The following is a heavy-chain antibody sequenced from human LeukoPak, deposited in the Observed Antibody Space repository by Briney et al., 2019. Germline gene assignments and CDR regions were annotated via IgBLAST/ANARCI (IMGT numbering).Heavy chain of an antibody. V-gene: IGHV3-15*01. J-gene: IGHJ5*01. CDR3: PTGFVVLPAVFFFDS. CDR2: IKSKTDGGTT. Sequence: GGSLRLSCAASGFTFSNAWMSWVRQAPGKGLEWVGRIKSKTDGGTTDYAAPVKGRFTISRDDSKNTLYLQMNSLKTEDTAVYYCPTGFVVLPAVFFFDSGGREPWVTVSS. CDR1: GFTFSNAW. D-gene: IGHD2-2*01.